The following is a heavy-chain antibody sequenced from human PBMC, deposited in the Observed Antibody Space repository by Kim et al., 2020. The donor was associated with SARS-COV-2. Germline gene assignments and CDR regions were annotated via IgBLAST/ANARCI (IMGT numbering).Heavy chain of an antibody. V-gene: IGHV3-30*04. CDR1: GFTFSSYA. Sequence: WGSLRLSCAASGFTFSSYAMHWVRQAPGKGLEWVAVISYDGSNKYYADSVKGRFTISRDNSKNTLYLQMNSLRAEDTAVYYCARARTTVAVDGLDYWGQG. CDR3: ARARTTVAVDGLDY. D-gene: IGHD6-19*01. J-gene: IGHJ4*02. CDR2: ISYDGSNK.